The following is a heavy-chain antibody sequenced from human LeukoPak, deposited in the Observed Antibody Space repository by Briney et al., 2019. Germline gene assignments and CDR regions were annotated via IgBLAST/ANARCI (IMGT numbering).Heavy chain of an antibody. Sequence: PSETLSLTCTVSGGSISSYYWSWIRQPAGKGLESIGRIYTSGSTNYNPSLKSRVTISVDKSKNQFSLKLSSVTAADTAVYYCARSYYDFWSGYSNWFDPWGQGTLVTVSS. CDR2: IYTSGST. J-gene: IGHJ5*02. CDR3: ARSYYDFWSGYSNWFDP. CDR1: GGSISSYY. V-gene: IGHV4-4*07. D-gene: IGHD3-3*01.